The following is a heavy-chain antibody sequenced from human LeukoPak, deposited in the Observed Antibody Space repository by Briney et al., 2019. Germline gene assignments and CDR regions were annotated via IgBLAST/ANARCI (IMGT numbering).Heavy chain of an antibody. CDR2: ISSSSSTI. V-gene: IGHV3-48*01. CDR3: ARERFHGSGAPRYDY. D-gene: IGHD3-10*01. Sequence: GGSLRLSCTASGFSFSDDWMSWVRQAPGKGLEWVSYISSSSSTIYHADSVKGRFTISRDNAKKSMYLQMNSLRAEDTAIYYCARERFHGSGAPRYDYWGQGTLVTVSS. CDR1: GFSFSDDW. J-gene: IGHJ4*02.